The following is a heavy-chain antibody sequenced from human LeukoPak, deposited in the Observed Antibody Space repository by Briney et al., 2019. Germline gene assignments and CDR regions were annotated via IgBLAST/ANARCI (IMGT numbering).Heavy chain of an antibody. CDR1: GFTFSSYA. J-gene: IGHJ4*02. V-gene: IGHV3-30-3*01. Sequence: GGSLRLSCAASGFTFSSYAMHWVRQAPGKGLEWVAVISYDGSNKYYADSVKGRFTISRDNSKNTLYLQMNSLRAEDTAVYYCASMIVVSPTDYWGQGTLDTVSS. D-gene: IGHD3-22*01. CDR3: ASMIVVSPTDY. CDR2: ISYDGSNK.